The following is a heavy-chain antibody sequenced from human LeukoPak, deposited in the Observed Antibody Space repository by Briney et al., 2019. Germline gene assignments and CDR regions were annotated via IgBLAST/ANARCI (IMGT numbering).Heavy chain of an antibody. J-gene: IGHJ4*02. CDR2: IYYSGST. D-gene: IGHD3-22*01. CDR1: GGSISSYY. CDR3: ASVFYYDGSGYQYSFDY. Sequence: SETLSLTCTVSGGSISSYYWSWIRQPPGKGLEWIGYIYYSGSTNYNPSLKSRVTISVDTSKNQSSLKLNSVTAADTAVYYCASVFYYDGSGYQYSFDYWGQGALVTVSS. V-gene: IGHV4-59*08.